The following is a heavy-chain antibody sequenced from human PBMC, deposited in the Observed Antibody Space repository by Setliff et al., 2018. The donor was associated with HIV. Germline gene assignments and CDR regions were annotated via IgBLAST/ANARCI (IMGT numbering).Heavy chain of an antibody. V-gene: IGHV1-3*04. Sequence: GASVKVSCKASGYTFSEYAIHWVHQAPGQRLEWMGRIDTDNGYRRYSPKLQGRVTITKDTSANTAYMELRGLRSEDTAVYYCARWCAADGCYPAIYHFDSWGQGTLVTVSS. CDR2: IDTDNGYR. CDR1: GYTFSEYA. D-gene: IGHD2-2*01. CDR3: ARWCAADGCYPAIYHFDS. J-gene: IGHJ4*02.